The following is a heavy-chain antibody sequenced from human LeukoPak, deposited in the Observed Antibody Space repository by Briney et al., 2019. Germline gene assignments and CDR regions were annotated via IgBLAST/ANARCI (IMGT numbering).Heavy chain of an antibody. CDR1: GGSISSSSYY. Sequence: SETLSLACTVSGGSISSSSYYWGWIRQPPGKGLEWIGRIYTSGSTNYNPSLKSRVTISVDTSTNQFSLKLSSVTAADTAVYYCARGPYYYDSSGSFDYWGQGTLVTVSS. CDR2: IYTSGST. D-gene: IGHD3-22*01. CDR3: ARGPYYYDSSGSFDY. J-gene: IGHJ4*02. V-gene: IGHV4-39*07.